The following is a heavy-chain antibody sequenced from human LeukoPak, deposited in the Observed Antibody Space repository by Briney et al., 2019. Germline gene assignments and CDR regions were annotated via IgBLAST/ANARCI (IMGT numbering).Heavy chain of an antibody. V-gene: IGHV3-23*01. CDR3: AKDLAIVGASPRPFDY. D-gene: IGHD1-26*01. CDR2: ISGSGGST. J-gene: IGHJ4*02. CDR1: GFTFDDYG. Sequence: GWALRLSCAASGFTFDDYGMSWLRQAPGKGLDGVSAISGSGGSTYYADSVKGRFTISRDNSKNTLYLQMNSLRAEDTAVYYCAKDLAIVGASPRPFDYWGQGTLVTVSS.